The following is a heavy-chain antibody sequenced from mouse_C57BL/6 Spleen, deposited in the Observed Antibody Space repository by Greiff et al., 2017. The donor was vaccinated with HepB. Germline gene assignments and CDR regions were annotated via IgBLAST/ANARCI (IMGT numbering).Heavy chain of an antibody. V-gene: IGHV1-55*01. CDR2: IYPGSGST. D-gene: IGHD1-1*02. CDR1: GYTFTSYW. Sequence: QVQLQQSGAELVKPGASVKMSCKASGYTFTSYWITWVKQRPGQGLEWIGDIYPGSGSTNYNEKFKSKATLTVDTSSSTAYMQLSSLTSDDAAVYYCSRGVYYGPFDYWGQGTTLTVSS. J-gene: IGHJ2*01. CDR3: SRGVYYGPFDY.